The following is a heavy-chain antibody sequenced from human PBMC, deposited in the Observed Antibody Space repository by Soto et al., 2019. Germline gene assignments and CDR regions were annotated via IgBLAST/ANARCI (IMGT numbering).Heavy chain of an antibody. Sequence: SETLSLTCTVSGGSISSGGYYWSWIRQDPGKGLEWIGYIYYSGSTYYNPSLKSRVTISVDTSKNQFSLKLSSVTAADTAVYYCARDAETQYYVFWSGYYPPPPYGMDVWGKGTTVTVSS. CDR2: IYYSGST. CDR3: ARDAETQYYVFWSGYYPPPPYGMDV. CDR1: GGSISSGGYY. J-gene: IGHJ6*04. V-gene: IGHV4-31*03. D-gene: IGHD3-3*01.